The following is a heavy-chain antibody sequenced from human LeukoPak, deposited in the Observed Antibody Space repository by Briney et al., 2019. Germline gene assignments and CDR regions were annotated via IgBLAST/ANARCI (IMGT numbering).Heavy chain of an antibody. J-gene: IGHJ4*02. CDR1: GFTFSSYG. V-gene: IGHV3-33*08. Sequence: PGGSLRLSCAASGFTFSSYGMHWVRQAPGKGLEWVAVIWYDGSNKYYADSVKGRFTISRDNSKNTLYLQMNSLRAEDTAVYYCARGGGVVPAAIITIDYWGQGTLVTVSS. CDR2: IWYDGSNK. CDR3: ARGGGVVPAAIITIDY. D-gene: IGHD2-2*01.